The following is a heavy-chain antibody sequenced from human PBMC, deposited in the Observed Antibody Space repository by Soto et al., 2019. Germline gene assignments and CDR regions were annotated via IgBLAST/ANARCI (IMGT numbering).Heavy chain of an antibody. CDR2: ISGSGGST. D-gene: IGHD6-19*01. V-gene: IGHV3-23*01. CDR1: GFTFSSYA. CDR3: ASLSGWYLNYYYGMDV. Sequence: VGSLRLSCAASGFTFSSYAMSWVRQAPGKGLEWVSAISGSGGSTYYADSVKGRFTISRDNSKNTLYLQMNSLRAEDTAVYYCASLSGWYLNYYYGMDVWGQGTTVTVSS. J-gene: IGHJ6*02.